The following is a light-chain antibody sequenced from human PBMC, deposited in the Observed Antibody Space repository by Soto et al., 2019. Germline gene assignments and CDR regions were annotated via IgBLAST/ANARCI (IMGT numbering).Light chain of an antibody. Sequence: QSVLTQPASVSGSHGQSITISCTGTGSNVGGYNFVSWFQHYPGKAPKLIIFDVSSRPSGVSDRFSGSKSGNTASLTISGLQAEDEADYYCSSYTTSSTYLFGGGTKLTVL. CDR1: GSNVGGYNF. V-gene: IGLV2-14*03. CDR2: DVS. CDR3: SSYTTSSTYL. J-gene: IGLJ2*01.